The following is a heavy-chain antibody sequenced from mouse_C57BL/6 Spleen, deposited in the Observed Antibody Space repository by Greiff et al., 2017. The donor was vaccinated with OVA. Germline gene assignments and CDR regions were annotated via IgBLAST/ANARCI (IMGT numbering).Heavy chain of an antibody. Sequence: VKLMESGAELARPGASVKMSCKASGYTFTSYTMHWVKQRPGQGLEWIGYINPSSGYTKYNQKFKDKATLTADKSSSTAYMQLSSLTSEDSAVYYCARSDPYGSSYGFAYWGQGTLVTVSA. CDR2: INPSSGYT. D-gene: IGHD1-1*01. V-gene: IGHV1-4*01. CDR1: GYTFTSYT. J-gene: IGHJ3*01. CDR3: ARSDPYGSSYGFAY.